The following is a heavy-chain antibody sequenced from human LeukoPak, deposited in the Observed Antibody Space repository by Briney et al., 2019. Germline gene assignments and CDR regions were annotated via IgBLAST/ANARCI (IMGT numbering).Heavy chain of an antibody. CDR1: GGSISSYY. V-gene: IGHV4-59*01. CDR3: ARLGYYYGSGEGGYGMDV. J-gene: IGHJ6*02. D-gene: IGHD3-10*01. CDR2: IYYSGST. Sequence: PSETLSLTCTVSGGSISSYYWSWIRQPPGKGLEWIGYIYYSGSTNYNPSLKSRVTISVDTSKNQFSLKLSSVTAADTAVYYCARLGYYYGSGEGGYGMDVWGQGTTVTVSS.